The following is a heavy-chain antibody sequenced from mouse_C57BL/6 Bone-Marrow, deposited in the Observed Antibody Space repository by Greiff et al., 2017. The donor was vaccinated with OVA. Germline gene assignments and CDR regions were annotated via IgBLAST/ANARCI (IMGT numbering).Heavy chain of an antibody. V-gene: IGHV1-81*01. J-gene: IGHJ4*01. D-gene: IGHD2-1*01. CDR3: AREVTGIFYYAMDY. CDR1: GYTFTSYG. Sequence: VKLMESGAELARPGASVKLSCKASGYTFTSYGISWVKQRTGQGLEWIGEIYPRSGNTYYNEKFKGKATLTADKSSSTAYMELRSLTSEDSAVYFCAREVTGIFYYAMDYWGQGTSVTVSS. CDR2: IYPRSGNT.